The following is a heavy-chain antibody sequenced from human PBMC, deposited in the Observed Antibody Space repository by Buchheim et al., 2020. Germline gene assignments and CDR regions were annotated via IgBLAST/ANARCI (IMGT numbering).Heavy chain of an antibody. Sequence: QVQLVQSGAEVKKPGASVKVSCKASGYTFTSYYMHWVRQAPGQGLEWMGIINPSGGTTIHAQKFQGRVIITRDMSTSTVYMGFSSLRSEDTAVYYCAREMSGYYGMDVWGQGTT. D-gene: IGHD3-3*01. J-gene: IGHJ6*02. V-gene: IGHV1-46*01. CDR1: GYTFTSYY. CDR3: AREMSGYYGMDV. CDR2: INPSGGTT.